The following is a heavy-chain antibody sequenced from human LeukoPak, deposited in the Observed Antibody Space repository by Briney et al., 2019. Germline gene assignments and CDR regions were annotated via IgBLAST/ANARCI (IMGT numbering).Heavy chain of an antibody. CDR2: ITSSGDST. CDR1: GFTFNAFG. CDR3: AKSSGPTYYFDY. D-gene: IGHD6-19*01. V-gene: IGHV3-23*01. Sequence: GGSLRLSCAASGFTFNAFGMNWVRQAPGKGLEWVSGITSSGDSTNYADSVKGRFTISRDNSKNTLYLQMNSLRAEDAAIYYCAKSSGPTYYFDYWGQGILVTVSS. J-gene: IGHJ4*02.